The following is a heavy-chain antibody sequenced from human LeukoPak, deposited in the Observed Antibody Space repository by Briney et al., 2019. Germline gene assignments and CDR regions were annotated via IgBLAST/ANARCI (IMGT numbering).Heavy chain of an antibody. J-gene: IGHJ4*02. CDR2: IYPGDSDT. Sequence: KLGESLKISYKGSGYSFTNYWIGWVRQMPGKGLEWMAIIYPGDSDTRYSRSFEGQVTISADKSISTAYLQWSSLKASDTAMYYCARRAISGSYYADYWGQGTLVTVSS. CDR1: GYSFTNYW. V-gene: IGHV5-51*01. CDR3: ARRAISGSYYADY. D-gene: IGHD1-26*01.